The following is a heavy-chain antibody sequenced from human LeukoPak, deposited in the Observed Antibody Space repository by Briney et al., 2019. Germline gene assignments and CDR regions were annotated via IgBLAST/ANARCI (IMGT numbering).Heavy chain of an antibody. Sequence: GGTLRLSCAASGFTFSSYGMSWVRQAPGKGLEWVSAISGSGGSTYYADSVKGRFTISRDNSKNTLYLQMNSLRAEDTAVYYCAKVGSGWYLNYYYYMDVWGKGTTVTISS. V-gene: IGHV3-23*01. CDR2: ISGSGGST. J-gene: IGHJ6*03. CDR1: GFTFSSYG. D-gene: IGHD6-19*01. CDR3: AKVGSGWYLNYYYYMDV.